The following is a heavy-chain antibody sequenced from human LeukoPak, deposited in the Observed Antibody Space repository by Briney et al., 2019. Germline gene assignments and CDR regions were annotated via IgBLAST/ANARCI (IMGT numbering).Heavy chain of an antibody. CDR2: IYYSGST. Sequence: SETLSLTCTVSGGSISSSSYYWGWIRQPPGKGLEWIGSIYYSGSTYYNPSLKSRVTISVDTSKNQFSLKLSSVTAADTAVYYCARRASHVDTATGGLDYWGQGTLVTVSS. J-gene: IGHJ4*02. D-gene: IGHD5-18*01. V-gene: IGHV4-39*01. CDR3: ARRASHVDTATGGLDY. CDR1: GGSISSSSYY.